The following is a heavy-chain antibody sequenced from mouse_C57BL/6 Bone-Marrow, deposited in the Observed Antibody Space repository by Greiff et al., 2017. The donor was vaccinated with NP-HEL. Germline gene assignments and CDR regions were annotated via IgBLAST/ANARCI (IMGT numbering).Heavy chain of an antibody. CDR3: ASPYDYLYAMDY. V-gene: IGHV5-6*01. CDR2: ISSGGSYT. D-gene: IGHD2-4*01. CDR1: GFTFSSYG. Sequence: EVNVVESGGDLVKPGGSLKLSCAASGFTFSSYGMSWVRQTPDKRLEWVATISSGGSYTYYLDSVKGRFTISRDNAKNTLYLQMSSLKSEDTAMYYCASPYDYLYAMDYWGQGTSVTVSS. J-gene: IGHJ4*01.